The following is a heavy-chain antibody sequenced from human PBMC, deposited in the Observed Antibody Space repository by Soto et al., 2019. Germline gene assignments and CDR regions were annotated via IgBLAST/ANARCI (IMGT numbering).Heavy chain of an antibody. CDR2: ITGSGGNT. V-gene: IGHV3-23*01. Sequence: EVQLLESGGGLAQPGGSLRLSCAASGFTFSTYTMSWVRQAPGKGLEWVSAITGSGGNTFYADSVKGRFTISRDNSKTTLYLQMSSRGAEDGALYYCAKNAEATSRVGYDYWGQGTMVTVSS. CDR1: GFTFSTYT. J-gene: IGHJ4*02. D-gene: IGHD6-25*01. CDR3: AKNAEATSRVGYDY.